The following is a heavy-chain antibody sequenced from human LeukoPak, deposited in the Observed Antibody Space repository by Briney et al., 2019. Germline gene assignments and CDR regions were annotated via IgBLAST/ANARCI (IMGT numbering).Heavy chain of an antibody. CDR2: INHSGST. J-gene: IGHJ2*01. V-gene: IGHV4-34*01. CDR3: ARGRGSSSWYDWYFDL. D-gene: IGHD6-13*01. CDR1: GGSFSGYY. Sequence: SETLSLTCAVYGGSFSGYYRSWIRQPPGKGLEWIGEINHSGSTNYNPSLKSRVTISVDTSKNQFSLKLSSVTAADTAVYYCARGRGSSSWYDWYFDLWGRGTLVTVSS.